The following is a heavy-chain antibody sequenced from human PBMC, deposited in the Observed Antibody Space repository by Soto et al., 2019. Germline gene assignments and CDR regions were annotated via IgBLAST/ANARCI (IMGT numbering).Heavy chain of an antibody. CDR1: GYTFTDYY. V-gene: IGHV1-2*02. CDR2: INPNSGVT. J-gene: IGHJ5*02. D-gene: IGHD2-15*01. CDR3: ARGDLSVVASFDP. Sequence: ASVKVSFKAPGYTFTDYYIHWVRQAPGQGLELMGWINPNSGVTNYAQKFQGRVTMTRDTSISTAYMELSRLISDDTAVYYCARGDLSVVASFDPWGRGALVTVSS.